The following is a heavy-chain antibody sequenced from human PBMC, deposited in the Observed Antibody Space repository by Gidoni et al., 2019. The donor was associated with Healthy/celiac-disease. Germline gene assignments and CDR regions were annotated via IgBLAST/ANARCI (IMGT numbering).Heavy chain of an antibody. V-gene: IGHV1-69*09. CDR3: AREPHQYCSSTSCYHSSRD. CDR2: IIPILGIA. D-gene: IGHD2-2*01. Sequence: QLVQSGAEVKKPGSSVKVSCTASGGTFSSYAISWVRQAPGQGLEWMGRIIPILGIANYAQKFQGRVTITADKSTSTAYMELSSLRSEDTAVYYCAREPHQYCSSTSCYHSSRDWGQGTLVTVSS. J-gene: IGHJ4*02. CDR1: GGTFSSYA.